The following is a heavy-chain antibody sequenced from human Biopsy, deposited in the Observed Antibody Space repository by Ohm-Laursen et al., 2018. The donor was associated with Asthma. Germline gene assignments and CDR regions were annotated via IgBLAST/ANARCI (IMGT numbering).Heavy chain of an antibody. CDR1: GGYLTGHY. CDR2: IDQSGYT. V-gene: IGHV4-34*01. Sequence: SETLSLTCTVYGGYLTGHYWNWLRQPPGKGLEWIGEIDQSGYTNYNPSLRSRVTISADTSKNQFHLNLSYVTAADTAVYFCARAAITGIRGWFDPWGQGTQVTVSS. J-gene: IGHJ5*02. D-gene: IGHD1-20*01. CDR3: ARAAITGIRGWFDP.